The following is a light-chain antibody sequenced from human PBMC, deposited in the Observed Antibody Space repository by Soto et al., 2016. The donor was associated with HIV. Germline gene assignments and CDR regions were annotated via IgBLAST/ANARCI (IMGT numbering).Light chain of an antibody. V-gene: IGLV3-1*01. Sequence: SYELTQPPSVSVSPGQTASITCSGDKLGDKYACWYQQKPGQSPVLVIYQDSKRPSGIPERFSGSNSGNTATLTISGTQALDEADYFCQAWDRVSAWFGGGTKLTVL. CDR1: KLGDKY. J-gene: IGLJ3*02. CDR2: QDS. CDR3: QAWDRVSAW.